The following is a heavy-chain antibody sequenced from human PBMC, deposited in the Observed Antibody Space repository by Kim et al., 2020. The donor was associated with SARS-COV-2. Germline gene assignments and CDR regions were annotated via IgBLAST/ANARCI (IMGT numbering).Heavy chain of an antibody. CDR3: ARARCSGGSCYSAFDI. CDR1: GGSISSGGYY. Sequence: SETLSLTCTVSGGSISSGGYYWSWIRQHPGKGLEWIGYIYYSGSTYYNPSLKSRVTISVDTSKNQFSLKLSSVTAADTAVYYCARARCSGGSCYSAFDIWGQGTMVTVSS. J-gene: IGHJ3*02. D-gene: IGHD2-15*01. V-gene: IGHV4-31*03. CDR2: IYYSGST.